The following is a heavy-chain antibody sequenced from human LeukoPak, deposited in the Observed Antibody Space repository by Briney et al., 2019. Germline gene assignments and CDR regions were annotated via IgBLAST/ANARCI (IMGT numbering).Heavy chain of an antibody. Sequence: GGSLRLSCSASGFTFGDYGMSWVRQAPGKGLEWVAVISYDGSNKYYADSVKGRFTISRDNSKNTLYLQMNSLRAEDTAVYYCAKGEGGIQLWLREEFDYWGQGTLVTVSS. CDR3: AKGEGGIQLWLREEFDY. J-gene: IGHJ4*02. V-gene: IGHV3-30*18. CDR1: GFTFGDYG. D-gene: IGHD5-18*01. CDR2: ISYDGSNK.